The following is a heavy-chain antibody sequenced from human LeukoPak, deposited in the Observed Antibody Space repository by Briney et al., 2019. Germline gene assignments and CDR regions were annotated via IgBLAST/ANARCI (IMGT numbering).Heavy chain of an antibody. CDR3: AKHTAVINSSSDY. V-gene: IGHV3-23*01. CDR2: VSSSGGRI. CDR1: GFTFSSYA. J-gene: IGHJ4*02. Sequence: GGSLRLSCAASGFTFSSYAMNWVRQAPGKGLGWVSSVSSSGGRIYYADSVKGRFTISRDNSKNTLYPQMNSLRAEDTAVYYCAKHTAVINSSSDYWGQGTLVTVSS. D-gene: IGHD6-6*01.